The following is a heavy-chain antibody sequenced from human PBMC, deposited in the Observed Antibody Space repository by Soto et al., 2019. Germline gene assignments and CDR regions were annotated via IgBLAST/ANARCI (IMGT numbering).Heavy chain of an antibody. V-gene: IGHV1-69*12. D-gene: IGHD3-22*01. Sequence: QVQLEQSGTEVKKPGSSVKVSCRSSGGTFSIYGFSWVRQAPGQGLEWMGGIIPILGSAQYAQRFQGRVTINADEYTSTVYMQLNSLTSEEKAIYFCARDKDDSSGYFSGWGQGTLVTVSS. J-gene: IGHJ4*02. CDR1: GGTFSIYG. CDR3: ARDKDDSSGYFSG. CDR2: IIPILGSA.